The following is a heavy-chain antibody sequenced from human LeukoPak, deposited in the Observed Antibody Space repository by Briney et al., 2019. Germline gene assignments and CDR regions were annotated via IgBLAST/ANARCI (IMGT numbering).Heavy chain of an antibody. J-gene: IGHJ5*02. Sequence: GGSLRLSCAASGFTFSSYSMNWVRQAPGKGLEWVSSISSSSSYIYYADSVKGRFTISRDNAKNSLYLQMNSLRAEDTAVYYCARLLYSGSYSFDPWGQGTLVTVSS. CDR1: GFTFSSYS. V-gene: IGHV3-21*01. CDR3: ARLLYSGSYSFDP. CDR2: ISSSSSYI. D-gene: IGHD1-26*01.